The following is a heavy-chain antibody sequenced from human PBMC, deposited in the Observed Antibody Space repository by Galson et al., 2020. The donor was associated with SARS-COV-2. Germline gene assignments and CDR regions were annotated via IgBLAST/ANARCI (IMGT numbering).Heavy chain of an antibody. D-gene: IGHD6-19*01. Sequence: ASVKVSCKASGYRFTNYYINWVRQAPGQGLEWMGWVSAYNHVPNYAQNVQGRVTMTIDTSTTTSYMELRSLTSADTAVYYCAKSYSGGWPPGVIDFWGQGTMVTVSS. CDR1: GYRFTNYY. J-gene: IGHJ3*01. CDR2: VSAYNHVP. CDR3: AKSYSGGWPPGVIDF. V-gene: IGHV1-18*01.